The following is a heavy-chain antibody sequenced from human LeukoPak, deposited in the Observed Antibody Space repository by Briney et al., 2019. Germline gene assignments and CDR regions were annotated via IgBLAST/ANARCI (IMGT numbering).Heavy chain of an antibody. CDR3: AKGAWSSTSPTHY. CDR2: ISWNSGSI. CDR1: GFTFDDYA. V-gene: IGHV3-9*01. J-gene: IGHJ4*02. D-gene: IGHD2-2*01. Sequence: GGSLRLSCAASGFTFDDYAMHGVRQAPGKGLEWVSGISWNSGSIDYADSVKGRFTISRDNAKNSLYLQMNSLRAEDTALYYCAKGAWSSTSPTHYWGQGTLVTVSS.